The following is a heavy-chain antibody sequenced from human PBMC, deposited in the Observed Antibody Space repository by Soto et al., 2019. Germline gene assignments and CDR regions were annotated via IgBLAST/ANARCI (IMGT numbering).Heavy chain of an antibody. J-gene: IGHJ4*02. V-gene: IGHV4-31*03. Sequence: QVQLQESGPGLVKPSQTLSLTCTVSGGSISSGGYYWSWIRQHPGKGLEWIGYIYYSGSTYYNPSSKRRVTISVDTSKNQFSLKLSSVTAADTAVYYCARDVLWGSYFDYWGQGTLVTVSS. CDR2: IYYSGST. CDR3: ARDVLWGSYFDY. D-gene: IGHD3-10*01. CDR1: GGSISSGGYY.